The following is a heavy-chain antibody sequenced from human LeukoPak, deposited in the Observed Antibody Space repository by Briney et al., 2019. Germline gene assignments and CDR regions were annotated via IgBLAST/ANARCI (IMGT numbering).Heavy chain of an antibody. CDR2: IRYDGSNK. V-gene: IGHV3-30*02. Sequence: PGGSLRLSCAASGFTFSSYGMHWVRQAPGKGLEWVAFIRYDGSNKYYADSMKGRFTISRDNSKNTLYLQMNSLRAEDTAVYYCAKISSTMVRGVIIGGIDYWGQGTLVTVSS. CDR1: GFTFSSYG. CDR3: AKISSTMVRGVIIGGIDY. D-gene: IGHD3-10*01. J-gene: IGHJ4*02.